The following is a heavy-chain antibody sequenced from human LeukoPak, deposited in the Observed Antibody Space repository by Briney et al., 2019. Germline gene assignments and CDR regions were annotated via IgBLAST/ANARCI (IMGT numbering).Heavy chain of an antibody. CDR1: GFTFNIYA. D-gene: IGHD3-22*01. CDR3: ARDPDYNDSA. J-gene: IGHJ4*02. V-gene: IGHV3-23*01. CDR2: ISGSGGST. Sequence: GGSLKLSCAASGFTFNIYAMSWVRQVPGKGLEWVSAISGSGGSTYYADSVKGRFTISRDNSKNTLYLQMNSLRADDTAVYYCARDPDYNDSAWGQGTLVTVSS.